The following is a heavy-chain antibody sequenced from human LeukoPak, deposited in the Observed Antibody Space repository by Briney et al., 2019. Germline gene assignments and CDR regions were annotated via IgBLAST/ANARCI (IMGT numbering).Heavy chain of an antibody. CDR1: GYTLNELS. CDR2: FDPADGET. J-gene: IGHJ4*02. Sequence: ASVKVSCKVSGYTLNELSMYWVRQAPGKGLEWMGGFDPADGETVYAHRFQGRLTMTEDTSTNTGYMELTSLRSEDTAVYYCAADGGGLSSVVTPRSSPFDYWGQGTLVTVSS. CDR3: AADGGGLSSVVTPRSSPFDY. V-gene: IGHV1-24*01. D-gene: IGHD4-23*01.